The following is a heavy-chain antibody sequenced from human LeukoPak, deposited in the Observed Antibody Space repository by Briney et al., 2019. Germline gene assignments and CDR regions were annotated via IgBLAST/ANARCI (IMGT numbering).Heavy chain of an antibody. J-gene: IGHJ4*02. CDR2: IRSKADGYAT. CDR3: ARALELPLDY. D-gene: IGHD3-10*01. CDR1: GFTFSGSA. Sequence: GGSLRLSCAASGFTFSGSAMHWVRQASGKGLEWVGRIRSKADGYATAYAASVKGRFTISRDDSKNTAYLQMNSLRAEDTAVYFCARALELPLDYWGQGTLVTVSS. V-gene: IGHV3-73*01.